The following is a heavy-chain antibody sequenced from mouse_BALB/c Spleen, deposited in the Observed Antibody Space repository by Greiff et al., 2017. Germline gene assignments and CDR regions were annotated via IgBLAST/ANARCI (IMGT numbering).Heavy chain of an antibody. CDR3: ARSLYGNYYFDY. Sequence: EVQLQQSGPELVKPGASVKIPCKTSGYTFTDYNIDWVKQRHGKSLEWIGDINPNNGGTIYNQKFKGKATLTVDKSSSTAYMDHRSLTSEDTSANYCARSLYGNYYFDYWGQGTSLTVSS. CDR1: GYTFTDYN. J-gene: IGHJ2*02. CDR2: INPNNGGT. D-gene: IGHD2-1*01. V-gene: IGHV1-18*01.